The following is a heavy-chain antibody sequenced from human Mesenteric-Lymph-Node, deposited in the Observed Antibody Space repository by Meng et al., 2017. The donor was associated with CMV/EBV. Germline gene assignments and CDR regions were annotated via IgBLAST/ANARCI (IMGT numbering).Heavy chain of an antibody. CDR1: GGSFNTYY. D-gene: IGHD3-22*01. CDR2: IYYSGST. V-gene: IGHV4-59*01. CDR3: ARVLREDYDSSGYYPD. Sequence: SETLSLTCTVSGGSFNTYYWSWIRQPPGKGLEWIGYIYYSGSTNYNPSLKSRVTISVDTSKNQFSLKLSSVTAADTAVYYCARVLREDYDSSGYYPDWGQGTLVTVSS. J-gene: IGHJ4*02.